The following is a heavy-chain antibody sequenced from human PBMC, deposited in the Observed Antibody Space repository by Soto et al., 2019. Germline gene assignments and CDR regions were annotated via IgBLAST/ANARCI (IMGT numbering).Heavy chain of an antibody. CDR3: ARADYYHYVMDV. CDR1: GYSFTSKW. Sequence: PGESLKISCNGSGYSFTSKWIAWVRQMPGKGLEWIGIIYPGDSNTKYSPSFQGHVTISVDKSISPAFLQWSSLKASDTAMYYCARADYYHYVMDVWGQGTTVTVSS. D-gene: IGHD3-16*01. V-gene: IGHV5-51*01. CDR2: IYPGDSNT. J-gene: IGHJ6*02.